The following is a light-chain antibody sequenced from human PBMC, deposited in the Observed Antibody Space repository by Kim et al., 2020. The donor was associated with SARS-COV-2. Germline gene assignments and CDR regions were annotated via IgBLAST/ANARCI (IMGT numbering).Light chain of an antibody. CDR1: QSVSNN. CDR3: HQYNDWTPGDT. CDR2: GAS. V-gene: IGKV3-15*01. J-gene: IGKJ2*01. Sequence: DIVMTQSPATLSVSPGERATLSCRASQSVSNNLAWYQHKAGQPPRLLIYGASTRATGVPARFSGSGSGTDFTLTVSSLQSEDFAVYYCHQYNDWTPGDTFGQGTKVDIK.